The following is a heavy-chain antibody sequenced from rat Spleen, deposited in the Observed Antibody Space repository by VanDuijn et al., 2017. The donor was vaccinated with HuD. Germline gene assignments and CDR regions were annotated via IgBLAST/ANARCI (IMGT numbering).Heavy chain of an antibody. D-gene: IGHD1-4*01. J-gene: IGHJ1*01. CDR3: ARNYHDWYFDF. V-gene: IGHV3-3*01. CDR2: INSAGST. CDR1: GYSITSNY. Sequence: EVQLRESGPGLVKPSQSLSLTCSVTGYSITSNYWGWIRKFPGNKLEWMGYINSAGSTNYNPPLKSQISITRDTSKNQFFLQLTSVTTEDTATYYCARNYHDWYFDFWGPGTMVTVSS.